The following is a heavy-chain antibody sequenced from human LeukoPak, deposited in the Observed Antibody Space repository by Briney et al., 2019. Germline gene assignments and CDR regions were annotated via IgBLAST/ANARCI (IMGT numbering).Heavy chain of an antibody. CDR2: ISYDGSNK. Sequence: GGSLRLSCAASGFTFSIYAMHCPRHPPGKGLEGVAVISYDGSNKYYADSVKGRFTISRDNSKNTLYLQMNSLRAEDTAVYYCARVMTVFYYYYMDVWGKGTTVTVSS. J-gene: IGHJ6*03. CDR3: ARVMTVFYYYYMDV. V-gene: IGHV3-30*01. CDR1: GFTFSIYA. D-gene: IGHD3-9*01.